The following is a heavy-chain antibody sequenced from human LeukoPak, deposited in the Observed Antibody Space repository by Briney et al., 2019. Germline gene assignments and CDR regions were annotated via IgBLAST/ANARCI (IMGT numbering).Heavy chain of an antibody. V-gene: IGHV3-23*01. Sequence: GGSLRLSCAASGFTFSSYAMSWFRQAPGKGLEWVSAISGSGGSTYYANSVKGRFTISRDNSKNTLYLQMNSLRAEDTAVYYCAKGDQIVVVTATIDYWGQGTLVTVSS. D-gene: IGHD2-21*02. CDR3: AKGDQIVVVTATIDY. CDR1: GFTFSSYA. CDR2: ISGSGGST. J-gene: IGHJ4*02.